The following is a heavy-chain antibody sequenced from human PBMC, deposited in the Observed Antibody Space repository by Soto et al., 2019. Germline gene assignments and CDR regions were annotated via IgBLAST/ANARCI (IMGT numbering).Heavy chain of an antibody. CDR1: GGPINSYY. J-gene: IGHJ4*02. Sequence: PSETLSLTCTVSGGPINSYYWSWIRQPPGKGLEWIGYIHHSGSTNYNPSLKSRVTVSLDTSKNQFSLKLSSVTAADTAVYYCAKDNAVRSRGSPQVDYWGQGTLVTVSS. D-gene: IGHD3-10*01. CDR2: IHHSGST. CDR3: AKDNAVRSRGSPQVDY. V-gene: IGHV4-59*01.